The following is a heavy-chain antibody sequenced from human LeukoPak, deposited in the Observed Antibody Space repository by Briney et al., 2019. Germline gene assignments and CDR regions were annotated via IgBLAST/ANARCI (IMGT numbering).Heavy chain of an antibody. V-gene: IGHV4-30-2*05. Sequence: SETLSLTCDVSGASLSSAGYSWSWIRQPPGKGLEWIGFLYHTGSTYYNPSLKTRVTILVDTSKNQFSLKLKSMTAADTAIYYCASDRYTYGKHDAFDTWGQGTMVTVSS. J-gene: IGHJ3*02. CDR3: ASDRYTYGKHDAFDT. CDR1: GASLSSAGYS. CDR2: LYHTGST. D-gene: IGHD5-18*01.